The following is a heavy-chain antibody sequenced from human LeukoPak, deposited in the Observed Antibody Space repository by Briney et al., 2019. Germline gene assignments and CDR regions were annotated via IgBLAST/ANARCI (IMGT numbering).Heavy chain of an antibody. Sequence: GGSLRLSCAASGFIFSNAWMSWVRQAPGKGLEWVGRIKSKTDGGTTDYAAPVKGRFTISRDDSKNTLYLQMNSLKTEDTAVYYCTTATAAAGTGNYWGQGTLVTVSS. V-gene: IGHV3-15*01. CDR2: IKSKTDGGTT. D-gene: IGHD6-13*01. CDR3: TTATAAAGTGNY. CDR1: GFIFSNAW. J-gene: IGHJ4*02.